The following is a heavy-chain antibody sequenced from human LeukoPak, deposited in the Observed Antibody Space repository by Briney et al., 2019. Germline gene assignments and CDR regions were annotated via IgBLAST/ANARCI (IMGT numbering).Heavy chain of an antibody. CDR3: TNFDY. Sequence: GRSLRLSCTASGLTFGSSDMHWVRQAPGKGLDWVSLINHDGTNTYYADSVKGRFTISRDNCQNTLYLQMNSLRGEDTAVYYCTNFDYWGQGTLVTVSS. V-gene: IGHV3-33*06. J-gene: IGHJ4*02. CDR2: INHDGTNT. CDR1: GLTFGSSD.